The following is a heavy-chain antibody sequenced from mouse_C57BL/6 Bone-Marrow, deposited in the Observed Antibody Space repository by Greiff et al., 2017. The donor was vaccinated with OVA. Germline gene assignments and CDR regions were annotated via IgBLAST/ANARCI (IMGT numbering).Heavy chain of an antibody. CDR2: IDPENGDT. Sequence: VQLQQSGAELVRPGASVKLSCTASGFNIKDDYMHWVKQRPEQGLEWIGWIDPENGDTEYASKFQGNATITADTSSNTAYLQLSSLTSEDTAVYYCTLYYFDYWGQGTTLTVSS. V-gene: IGHV14-4*01. CDR3: TLYYFDY. J-gene: IGHJ2*01. CDR1: GFNIKDDY.